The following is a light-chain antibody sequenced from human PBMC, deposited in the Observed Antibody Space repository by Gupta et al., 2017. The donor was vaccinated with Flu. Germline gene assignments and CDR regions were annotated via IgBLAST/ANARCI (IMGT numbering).Light chain of an antibody. V-gene: IGKV3-20*01. CDR1: HALSSNY. CDR3: QQYNSSQVT. Sequence: DILLKQSPCTLALSPGERATPSRRASHALSSNYLAWYQQRPGQAPRLLIYGASNRATGVPDRFSGSGSGTDFTLTISRLEPEDFAVYYCQQYNSSQVTFGPGTKVEVK. J-gene: IGKJ3*01. CDR2: GAS.